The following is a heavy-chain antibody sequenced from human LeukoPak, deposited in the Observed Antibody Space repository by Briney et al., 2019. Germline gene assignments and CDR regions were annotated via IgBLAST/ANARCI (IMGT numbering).Heavy chain of an antibody. Sequence: PSETLSLTCTVSGVSISSSGYFWGWIRQPPGKGLDWIGSIHYSGSTYYNPSLKSRVTISVVTSKNQFSLKLSSVTAADTAVYYCARQRDYYDSSGFDYFDSWGQGTLVTVSS. J-gene: IGHJ4*02. CDR2: IHYSGST. CDR1: GVSISSSGYF. CDR3: ARQRDYYDSSGFDYFDS. D-gene: IGHD3-22*01. V-gene: IGHV4-39*01.